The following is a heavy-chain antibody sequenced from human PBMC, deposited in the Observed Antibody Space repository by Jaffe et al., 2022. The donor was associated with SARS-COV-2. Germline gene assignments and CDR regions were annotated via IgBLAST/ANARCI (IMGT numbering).Heavy chain of an antibody. V-gene: IGHV1-69*01. D-gene: IGHD1-26*01. CDR1: GGTFSSYA. CDR2: IIPIFGTA. J-gene: IGHJ6*03. CDR3: ARGKRSGSYYGYYYYYMDV. Sequence: QVQLVQSGAEVKKPGSSVKVSCKASGGTFSSYAISWVRQAPGQGLEWMGGIIPIFGTANYAQKFQGRVTITADESTSTAYMELSSLRSEDTAVYYCARGKRSGSYYGYYYYYMDVWGKGTTVTVSS.